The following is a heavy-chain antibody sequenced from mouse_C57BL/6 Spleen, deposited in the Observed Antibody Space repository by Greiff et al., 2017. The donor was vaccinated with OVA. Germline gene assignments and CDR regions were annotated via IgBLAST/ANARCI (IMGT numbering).Heavy chain of an antibody. CDR1: GFSLTSYA. Sequence: VKLEESGPGLVAPSQSLSITCTVSGFSLTSYAISWVRQPPGKGLEWLGVIWTGGGTNYNSALKSRLSISKDNSKSQVFLKMNSLQTDDTARYYCARKDSNWGVHWYFDVWGTGTTVTVSS. J-gene: IGHJ1*03. V-gene: IGHV2-9-1*01. D-gene: IGHD4-1*01. CDR3: ARKDSNWGVHWYFDV. CDR2: IWTGGGT.